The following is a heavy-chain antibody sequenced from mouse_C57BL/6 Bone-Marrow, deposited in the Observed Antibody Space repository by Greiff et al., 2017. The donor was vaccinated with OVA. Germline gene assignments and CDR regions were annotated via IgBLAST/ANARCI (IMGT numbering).Heavy chain of an antibody. D-gene: IGHD2-1*01. CDR2: IYPGSGST. Sequence: VQLQQPGAELVKPGASVKMSCKASGYTFTSYWITWVKQRPGQGLEWIGDIYPGSGSTNYNEKFKSKATLTVDTSSSTAYMQLSSLTSEDSAVYYCARSLYYGNYVYYAMDYWGQGTSVTVSS. J-gene: IGHJ4*01. CDR1: GYTFTSYW. V-gene: IGHV1-55*01. CDR3: ARSLYYGNYVYYAMDY.